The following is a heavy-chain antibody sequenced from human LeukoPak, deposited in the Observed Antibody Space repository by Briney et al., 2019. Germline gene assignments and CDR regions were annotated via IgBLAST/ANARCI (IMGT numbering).Heavy chain of an antibody. J-gene: IGHJ6*02. Sequence: SETLSLTCSVSDGSINSYYWTWIRRPPGKGLEWIGYIYYNGNTNYSPSLKSRVTMSVDTSKNLFSLKVSSVTAADTAVYYCARGRSNYYGMDVWGQGTTVTVSS. CDR2: IYYNGNT. D-gene: IGHD1-26*01. V-gene: IGHV4-59*01. CDR1: DGSINSYY. CDR3: ARGRSNYYGMDV.